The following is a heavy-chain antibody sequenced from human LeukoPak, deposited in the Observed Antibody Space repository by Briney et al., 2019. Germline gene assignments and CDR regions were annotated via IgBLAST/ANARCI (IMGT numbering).Heavy chain of an antibody. CDR1: GFTFSTFP. CDR3: ARVGRVSIYPSYMDV. CDR2: ISHDGRDT. Sequence: GTSLRLSCEASGFTFSTFPMHWVRQTPDKRLGWVAVISHDGRDTYYADSVKGRFTISRDNSKNTLYLQMNSLSPEDTAVVYCARVGRVSIYPSYMDVWGKGTTVIVS. J-gene: IGHJ6*03. D-gene: IGHD6-6*01. V-gene: IGHV3-30*04.